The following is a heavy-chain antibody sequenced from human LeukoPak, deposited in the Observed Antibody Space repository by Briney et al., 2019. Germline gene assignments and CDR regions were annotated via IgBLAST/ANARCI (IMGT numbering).Heavy chain of an antibody. V-gene: IGHV5-51*01. CDR3: ARQNHYYYYMDV. Sequence: GESLKISCKTSGYVFIRHWIGWVRQVPGKGLEWIGGIHPEDSFARYNPAFEGQVTLSVDESASIAYLQLSSLRASDTAIYYCARQNHYYYYMDVWGRGTTVLVSS. CDR2: IHPEDSFA. J-gene: IGHJ6*03. CDR1: GYVFIRHW.